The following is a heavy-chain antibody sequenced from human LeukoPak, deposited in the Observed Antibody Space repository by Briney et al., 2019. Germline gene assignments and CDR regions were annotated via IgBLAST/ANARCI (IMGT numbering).Heavy chain of an antibody. D-gene: IGHD3-22*01. Sequence: ASVKVSCKASGYTFTSYYMHWVRQAPGQGLEWMGIINPSGGSTSYAQKFQGRVTMTRDTSTSTVYMELSSLRFEDTAVYYCARGPYYYDSSGYSDFDYWGQGTLVTVSS. CDR3: ARGPYYYDSSGYSDFDY. V-gene: IGHV1-46*01. CDR1: GYTFTSYY. CDR2: INPSGGST. J-gene: IGHJ4*02.